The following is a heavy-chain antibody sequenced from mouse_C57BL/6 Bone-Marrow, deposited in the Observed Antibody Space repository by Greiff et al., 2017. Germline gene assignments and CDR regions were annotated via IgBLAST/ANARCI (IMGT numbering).Heavy chain of an antibody. D-gene: IGHD1-1*01. V-gene: IGHV5-17*01. CDR1: GFTFSDYG. CDR2: ISSGSSTI. Sequence: DVKLVESGGGLVKPGGSLKLSCAASGFTFSDYGMHWVRQAPEKGLEWVAYISSGSSTIYYADTVKGRFTISRDNAKNTLFLQMTSLRSEDTAMYYCARVRFYYGSSSPYYFDYWGQGTTLTVSS. J-gene: IGHJ2*01. CDR3: ARVRFYYGSSSPYYFDY.